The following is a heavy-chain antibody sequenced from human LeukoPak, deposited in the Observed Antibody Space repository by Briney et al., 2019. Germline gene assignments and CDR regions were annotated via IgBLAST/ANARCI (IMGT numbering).Heavy chain of an antibody. V-gene: IGHV3-64*01. J-gene: IGHJ6*03. D-gene: IGHD2-21*02. CDR1: GFTFSSYA. CDR2: ISSNGGST. CDR3: ARDGGDIVVVTSSYYYMDV. Sequence: GGSLRLSCAASGFTFSSYAMHWVRQAPGKGLEYVSAISSNGGSTYYANSVKGRFTISRDNSKNMLYVQMGSLRAEDMAVYYCARDGGDIVVVTSSYYYMDVWGKGTTVTVSS.